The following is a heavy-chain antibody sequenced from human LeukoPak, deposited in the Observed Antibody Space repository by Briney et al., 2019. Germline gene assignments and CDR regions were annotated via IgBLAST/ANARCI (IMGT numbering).Heavy chain of an antibody. D-gene: IGHD6-19*01. CDR3: ARSYSSGWYLTIFDY. CDR1: GGSISSSSYY. Sequence: SETLSLTCTVSGGSISSSSYYWGWIRQPPGKGLEWIGSIYYSGSTYYNPSLKSRVTISVDTSKNQFSLKLSSVTAADTAVYYCARSYSSGWYLTIFDYWGQGTLVTVSS. V-gene: IGHV4-39*01. CDR2: IYYSGST. J-gene: IGHJ4*02.